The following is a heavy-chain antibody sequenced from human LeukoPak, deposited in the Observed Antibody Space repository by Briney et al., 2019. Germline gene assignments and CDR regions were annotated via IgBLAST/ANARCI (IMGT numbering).Heavy chain of an antibody. V-gene: IGHV4-34*01. CDR1: GGSFSGYY. Sequence: SETLSLTCAVYGGSFSGYYWSWIRQPPGKGLEWIGEINHSGSTNYNPSLKSRVTISVDTSKNQFSLKLSSVTAADTAVYYCARSFGFYGYNWFDPWGQGTLVTVSS. CDR2: INHSGST. J-gene: IGHJ5*02. CDR3: ARSFGFYGYNWFDP. D-gene: IGHD4-17*01.